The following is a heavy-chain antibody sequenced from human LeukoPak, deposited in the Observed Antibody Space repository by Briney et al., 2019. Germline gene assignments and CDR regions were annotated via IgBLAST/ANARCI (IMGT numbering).Heavy chain of an antibody. CDR2: FNPNSGGT. Sequence: GASVKVSCRASGYTFTVYYIHWLRQAPGPGLEWMGWFNPNSGGTNYAPKFQGLVTMSSDTSIATAYMELNRLISDDTAVYYCARTKPPCTSCLLLDYWGQGTLVTVSS. V-gene: IGHV1-2*02. CDR3: ARTKPPCTSCLLLDY. J-gene: IGHJ4*02. CDR1: GYTFTVYY. D-gene: IGHD2-2*01.